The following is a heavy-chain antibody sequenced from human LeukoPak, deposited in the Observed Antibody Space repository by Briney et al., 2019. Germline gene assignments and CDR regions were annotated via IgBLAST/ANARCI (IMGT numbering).Heavy chain of an antibody. D-gene: IGHD1-26*01. V-gene: IGHV3-9*03. CDR3: AKATTSGSSEGVFDY. CDR2: ISWNSGSI. J-gene: IGHJ4*02. Sequence: GRSLRLSXAASGFTFDDYAMHWVRQAPGKGLEWVSGISWNSGSIGYADSVKGRFTISRDNAKNSLYLQMNSLRAEDMALYYCAKATTSGSSEGVFDYWGQGTLVTVSS. CDR1: GFTFDDYA.